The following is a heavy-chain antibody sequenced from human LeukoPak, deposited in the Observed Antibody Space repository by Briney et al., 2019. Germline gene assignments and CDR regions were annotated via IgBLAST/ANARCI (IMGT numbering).Heavy chain of an antibody. V-gene: IGHV3-66*04. CDR2: IYSGGST. D-gene: IGHD3-10*01. CDR1: GFSISNDW. CDR3: ARHYYGSGSYFV. Sequence: GGSLRLSCAASGFSISNDWMSWVRQAPGKGLEWVSVIYSGGSTYYADSVKGRFTISRDNSKNTLYLQMNSLRAEDTAVYYCARHYYGSGSYFVWGQGTLVTVSS. J-gene: IGHJ4*02.